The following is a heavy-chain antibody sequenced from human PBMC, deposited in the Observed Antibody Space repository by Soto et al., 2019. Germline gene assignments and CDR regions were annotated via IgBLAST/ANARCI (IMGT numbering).Heavy chain of an antibody. D-gene: IGHD3-3*01. Sequence: QVQLVESGGGLVKPGGSLRLSCAASGFTFSDYYMSWIRQAPGKGLEWVSYISSSGSTIYYADSVKGRFTISRDNAKNSVYLQMDSLSGEDTAVYYCARDEGLWGGNSRNYYYGMDVWGQGAPVTVSS. CDR2: ISSSGSTI. CDR3: ARDEGLWGGNSRNYYYGMDV. J-gene: IGHJ6*02. CDR1: GFTFSDYY. V-gene: IGHV3-11*01.